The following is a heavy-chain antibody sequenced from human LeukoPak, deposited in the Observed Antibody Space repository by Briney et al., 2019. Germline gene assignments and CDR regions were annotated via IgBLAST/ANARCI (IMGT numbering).Heavy chain of an antibody. D-gene: IGHD1-1*01. Sequence: SETLSLSCTVSGGSISSSSYYWDWIRRPPGKGLEWIGSIYHSGSTYYNPSLKSRVTISVDTSKNRFSLRLSSVTAADTAVYYCARVLAGTENFYFYYNMDVWGKGTTVTVSS. CDR3: ARVLAGTENFYFYYNMDV. CDR1: GGSISSSSYY. J-gene: IGHJ6*03. CDR2: IYHSGST. V-gene: IGHV4-39*07.